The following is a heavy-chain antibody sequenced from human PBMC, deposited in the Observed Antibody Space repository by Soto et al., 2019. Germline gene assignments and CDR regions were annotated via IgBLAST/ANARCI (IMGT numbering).Heavy chain of an antibody. CDR1: GFTFSSYD. D-gene: IGHD3-16*02. V-gene: IGHV3-13*01. CDR2: IGTAGDT. Sequence: EVQLVESGGGLVQPGGSLRLSCAASGFTFSSYDMHWVRQATGKGLEWVSAIGTAGDTYYPGSVKGRFTISRENAKNSLYLQMNSLRAGDTAVYYWARGRSFGGVIAHFDYWGQGTLVTVSS. J-gene: IGHJ4*02. CDR3: ARGRSFGGVIAHFDY.